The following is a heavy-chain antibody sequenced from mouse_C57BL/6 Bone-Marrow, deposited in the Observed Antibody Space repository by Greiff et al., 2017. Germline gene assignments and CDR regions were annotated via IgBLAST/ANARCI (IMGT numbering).Heavy chain of an antibody. J-gene: IGHJ3*01. CDR3: AGLRVYYYGSSFAWFAY. V-gene: IGHV1-81*01. Sequence: VQLQQSGAELARPGASVKLSCKASGYTFTSYGISWVKQRTGQGLEWIGEIYPRSGNTYYNEKFKGKATLTADKSSSTAYMELRSLTSEDSAVYFCAGLRVYYYGSSFAWFAYWGQGTLVTVSA. CDR1: GYTFTSYG. D-gene: IGHD1-1*01. CDR2: IYPRSGNT.